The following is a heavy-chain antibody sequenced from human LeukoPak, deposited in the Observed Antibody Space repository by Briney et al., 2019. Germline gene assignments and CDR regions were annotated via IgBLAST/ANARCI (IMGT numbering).Heavy chain of an antibody. CDR2: FNHTGAA. J-gene: IGHJ4*02. CDR1: GGSLSDYV. CDR3: ARVASRVPPQSFIVVPVSSFDS. Sequence: SETLSLTCAVSGGSLSDYVWAWIRQPPGKSLEWIAEFNHTGAASYKTSLRSRVTIAIDMSQKQFSLTMTSMTAADTAVYFCARVASRVPPQSFIVVPVSSFDSWGQGTLVTVSS. D-gene: IGHD2-21*02. V-gene: IGHV4-34*01.